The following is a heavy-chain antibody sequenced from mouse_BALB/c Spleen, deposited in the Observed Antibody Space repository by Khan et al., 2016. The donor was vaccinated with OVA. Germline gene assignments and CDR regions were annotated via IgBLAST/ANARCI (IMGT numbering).Heavy chain of an antibody. Sequence: VQLQQSGPGLVQPSQSLSITCTVSGFSLTSYGVHWVRQSPGKGLEWLGVIWSGGSTDYNAAFISRLSISKDNSKSQVFFKLNNLQANDTAIYYWARNYDYDEGLSYWGQGTLVTVSA. CDR2: IWSGGST. V-gene: IGHV2-2*02. J-gene: IGHJ3*01. CDR3: ARNYDYDEGLSY. D-gene: IGHD2-4*01. CDR1: GFSLTSYG.